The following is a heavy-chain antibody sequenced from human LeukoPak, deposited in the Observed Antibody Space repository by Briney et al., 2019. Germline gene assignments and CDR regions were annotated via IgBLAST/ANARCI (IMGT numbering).Heavy chain of an antibody. Sequence: ASVKVSCKASGYTFTGYYMHWVRRAPGQGLEWMGWINPNSGGTNYAQKFQGRVTMTRDTSISTAYMELSRLRSDDTAVYYCARERTAGYCSSTSCRNWFDPWGQGTLVTVSS. V-gene: IGHV1-2*02. CDR2: INPNSGGT. D-gene: IGHD2-2*01. J-gene: IGHJ5*02. CDR1: GYTFTGYY. CDR3: ARERTAGYCSSTSCRNWFDP.